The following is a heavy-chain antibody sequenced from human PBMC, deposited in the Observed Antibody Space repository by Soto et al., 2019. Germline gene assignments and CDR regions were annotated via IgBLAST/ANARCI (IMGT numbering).Heavy chain of an antibody. Sequence: TWETLSLTCTVSGGSISSYYWSWIRQPPGKGLEWIGYIYYSGSTNYNPSLKSRVTISVDTSKNQFSLKLSSVTAADTAVYYCARAPPAMIAFDIWGQGTMVTVSS. V-gene: IGHV4-59*01. D-gene: IGHD3-16*01. CDR3: ARAPPAMIAFDI. J-gene: IGHJ3*02. CDR1: GGSISSYY. CDR2: IYYSGST.